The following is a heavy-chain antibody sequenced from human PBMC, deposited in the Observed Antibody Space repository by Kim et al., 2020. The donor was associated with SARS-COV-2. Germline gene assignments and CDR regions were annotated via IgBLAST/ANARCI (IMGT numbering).Heavy chain of an antibody. D-gene: IGHD1-7*01. Sequence: SVKVSCKASGGTFSSYAISWVRQAPGQGLEWMGGIIPIFGTANYAQKFQGRVTITADESTSTAYMELSSLRSEDTAVYYCASCSNWNYASYYYGMDVWGQGTTVTVSS. CDR3: ASCSNWNYASYYYGMDV. CDR2: IIPIFGTA. J-gene: IGHJ6*02. V-gene: IGHV1-69*13. CDR1: GGTFSSYA.